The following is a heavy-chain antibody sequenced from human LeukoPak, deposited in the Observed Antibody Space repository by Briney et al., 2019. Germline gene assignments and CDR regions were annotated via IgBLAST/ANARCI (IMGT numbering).Heavy chain of an antibody. CDR2: IYSGGST. J-gene: IGHJ4*02. CDR3: VRGAGEVNVWGSFRLGGFDY. D-gene: IGHD3-16*02. V-gene: IGHV3-53*01. Sequence: GGSLRLSCAASGFTVSRNYMTWVRQAPGKGLKWVSVIYSGGSTYYADSVKGRFTISRDNSKNTLYLQMNSLRAEDTAVYYCVRGAGEVNVWGSFRLGGFDYWGQGTLVTVSS. CDR1: GFTVSRNY.